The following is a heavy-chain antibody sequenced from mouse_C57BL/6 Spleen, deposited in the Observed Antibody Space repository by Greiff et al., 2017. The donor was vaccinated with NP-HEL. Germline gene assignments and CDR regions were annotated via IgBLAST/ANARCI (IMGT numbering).Heavy chain of an antibody. CDR1: GYTFTSYW. D-gene: IGHD2-3*01. V-gene: IGHV1-61*01. Sequence: QVQLQQPGAELVRPGSSVKLSCKASGYTFTSYWMDWVKQRPGQGLEWIGNIYPSDSETHYNQKFKDKATLTVDKSSSTAYMQLSSLTSEDSAVYYCARSLYDGYYRLDYWGQGTTLTVSS. CDR2: IYPSDSET. J-gene: IGHJ2*01. CDR3: ARSLYDGYYRLDY.